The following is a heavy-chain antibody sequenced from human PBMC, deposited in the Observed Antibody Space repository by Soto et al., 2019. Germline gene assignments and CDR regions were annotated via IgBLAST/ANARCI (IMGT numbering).Heavy chain of an antibody. CDR1: RCTFGGYG. V-gene: IGHV3-48*03. J-gene: IGHJ6*02. CDR2: ISSSASSI. Sequence: PGGSLRLWGSASRCTFGGYGMNWVREAPGKGLEWVSYISSSASSIYYADSVKGRFTISRDNAKNSLYLQMNSLRAEDTAVYYCARGPDGYYGMDVWGQGPTVTVSS. CDR3: ARGPDGYYGMDV.